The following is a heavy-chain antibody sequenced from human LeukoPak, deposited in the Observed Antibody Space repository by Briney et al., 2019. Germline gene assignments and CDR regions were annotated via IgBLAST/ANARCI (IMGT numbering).Heavy chain of an antibody. CDR3: ARAYSETYGLGYYYMDG. J-gene: IGHJ6*03. CDR1: GFTLSSYS. Sequence: GGSLRLSCAASGFTLSSYSMNWVRQAPGKGLEWVSSISSSSSYIYYADSVKGRFTFSRDNAKNSLYLQMNSLRVEDTAVYYCARAYSETYGLGYYYMDGWGKGTTVTISS. CDR2: ISSSSSYI. D-gene: IGHD1-26*01. V-gene: IGHV3-21*01.